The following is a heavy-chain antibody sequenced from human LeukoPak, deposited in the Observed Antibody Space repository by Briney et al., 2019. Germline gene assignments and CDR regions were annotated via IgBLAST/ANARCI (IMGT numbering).Heavy chain of an antibody. D-gene: IGHD3-3*02. CDR1: GYTFTGYY. V-gene: IGHV1-2*06. Sequence: ASVKVSCKASGYTFTGYYMHWVRQAPGQGLEWMGRINPNSGGTNYAQKFQGRVTMTRDTSISTAYMELSRLRSDDTAVYYCARDHSAFGTTFLLSYWGQGTLVTVSS. CDR3: ARDHSAFGTTFLLSY. CDR2: INPNSGGT. J-gene: IGHJ4*02.